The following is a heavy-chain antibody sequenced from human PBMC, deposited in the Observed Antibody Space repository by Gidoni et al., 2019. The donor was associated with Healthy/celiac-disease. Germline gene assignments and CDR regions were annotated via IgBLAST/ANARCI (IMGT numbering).Heavy chain of an antibody. CDR1: FSGYY. CDR2: INHSGST. J-gene: IGHJ6*02. V-gene: IGHV4-34*01. Sequence: FSGYYRSWIRQPPGKGLEWIGEINHSGSTNYNPSLKSRVTISVDTSKNQFSLKLSSVTAADTAVYYCARGVEGNYYYGMDVWGQGTTVTVSS. CDR3: ARGVEGNYYYGMDV.